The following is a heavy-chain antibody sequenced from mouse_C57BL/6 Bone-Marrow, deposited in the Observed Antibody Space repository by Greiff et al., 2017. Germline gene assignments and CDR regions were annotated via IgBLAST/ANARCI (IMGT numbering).Heavy chain of an antibody. J-gene: IGHJ4*01. D-gene: IGHD2-4*01. V-gene: IGHV3-6*01. CDR3: AKSLYDYDDAMDY. CDR1: GYSITSGYY. CDR2: ISYDGSN. Sequence: EVQLQQSGPGLVKPSQSLSLTCSVTGYSITSGYYWNWIRQFPGNKLEWMGYISYDGSNNYNPSLKNRIPITRDTSKNQFFLKLNSVTTEDTATYYCAKSLYDYDDAMDYWGQGTSVTVSS.